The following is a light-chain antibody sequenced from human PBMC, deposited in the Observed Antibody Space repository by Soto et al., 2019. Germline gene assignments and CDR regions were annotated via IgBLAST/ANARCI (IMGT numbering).Light chain of an antibody. Sequence: DIQMTQSPSTLSATVGNKVTITCRASQTINRWLARYQQKPGKAPKVLKYDASSLESGIPSRISGSVSVIEFSLSISSLQPEDSATYYCQQYNSYSTTFGQGTKVDIK. CDR2: DAS. J-gene: IGKJ1*01. CDR1: QTINRW. V-gene: IGKV1-5*01. CDR3: QQYNSYSTT.